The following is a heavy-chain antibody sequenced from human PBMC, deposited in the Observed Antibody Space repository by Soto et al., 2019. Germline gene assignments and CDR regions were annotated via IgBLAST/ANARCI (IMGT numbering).Heavy chain of an antibody. D-gene: IGHD6-19*01. CDR3: ARDSGRLYKQWLALFDY. Sequence: QVQLVQSGAEVKKPGASVKVSCKASGYTFTSYGISWVRQAPGQGLEWMGWISAYNGNTNYAQKLQGRVTRTTDTSTSTAYMELRSLRSDDTAVYYCARDSGRLYKQWLALFDYWGQGTLVTVSS. J-gene: IGHJ4*02. CDR2: ISAYNGNT. CDR1: GYTFTSYG. V-gene: IGHV1-18*01.